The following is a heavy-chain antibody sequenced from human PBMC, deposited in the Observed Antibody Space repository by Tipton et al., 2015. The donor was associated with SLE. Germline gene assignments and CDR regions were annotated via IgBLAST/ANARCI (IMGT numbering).Heavy chain of an antibody. J-gene: IGHJ1*01. V-gene: IGHV4-59*01. CDR1: GGYISSYY. CDR3: ARWRAANFQH. D-gene: IGHD2-15*01. CDR2: IYYSGST. Sequence: TLSLTCTVSGGYISSYYWSWIRQPPGKGLEWIGYIYYSGSTNYNPSLKSRVTISVDTSKNQFSLKLSSVTAADTAVYYCARWRAANFQHWGQGTLVTVSS.